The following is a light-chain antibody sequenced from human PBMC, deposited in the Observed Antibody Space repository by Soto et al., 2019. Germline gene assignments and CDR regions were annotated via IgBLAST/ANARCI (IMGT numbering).Light chain of an antibody. J-gene: IGKJ5*01. V-gene: IGKV3-11*01. Sequence: EIVLTQSPATLSLSPGERATLSCRASQSVSSYLAWYQQKPGQAPRLLIYDASNRATGIPARFSGSGSGTDFTLTISSLEPEDFAVYYCQQRSNFITFGQGTRL. CDR2: DAS. CDR1: QSVSSY. CDR3: QQRSNFIT.